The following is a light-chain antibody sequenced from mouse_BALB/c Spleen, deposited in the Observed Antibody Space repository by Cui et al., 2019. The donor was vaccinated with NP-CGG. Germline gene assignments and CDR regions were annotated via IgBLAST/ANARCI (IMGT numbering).Light chain of an antibody. CDR1: TGAVTTSNY. CDR2: VTN. Sequence: QAVVTQESALTTSPGEKVTLTCRSSTGAVTTSNYANWVQEKADHLFTCLIGVTNNRAPGVPARFSGSLIGDKAALTITGAQTEDEAIYFCALWYSNHWVFGGGTKLTVL. J-gene: IGLJ1*01. V-gene: IGLV1*01. CDR3: ALWYSNHWV.